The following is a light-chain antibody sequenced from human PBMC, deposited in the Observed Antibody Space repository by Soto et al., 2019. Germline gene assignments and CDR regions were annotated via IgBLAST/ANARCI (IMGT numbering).Light chain of an antibody. Sequence: DIQMTQSPSSLSASVGDSVTITCRASQSLNKYLNWYQHKPGKAPSLLIYGASSLHSCLPATLRDATAGTYFTLTLNSLQPEDSAPYYRQQTYNTPGTFGRGTKLEI. J-gene: IGKJ1*01. CDR2: GAS. CDR3: QQTYNTPGT. CDR1: QSLNKY. V-gene: IGKV1-39*01.